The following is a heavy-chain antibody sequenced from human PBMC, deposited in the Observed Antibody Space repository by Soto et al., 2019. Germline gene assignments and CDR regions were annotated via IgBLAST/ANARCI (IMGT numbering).Heavy chain of an antibody. Sequence: QVQLVQSGAEVKKPGASVKVSCKASGYTFTSYDINWVRQATGQGLEWMEWMNPNSGNTGYAQKLQGRVTMTRNTSISTAYMELSSLRSEDTAVYYCARGPDWWTFYYYMDVWGKGTTVTVSS. CDR2: MNPNSGNT. CDR3: ARGPDWWTFYYYMDV. J-gene: IGHJ6*03. V-gene: IGHV1-8*01. CDR1: GYTFTSYD. D-gene: IGHD2-15*01.